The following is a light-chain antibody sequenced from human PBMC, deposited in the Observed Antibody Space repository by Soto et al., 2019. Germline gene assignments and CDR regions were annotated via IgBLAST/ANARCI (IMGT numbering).Light chain of an antibody. J-gene: IGLJ1*01. CDR2: EVT. CDR1: ASDIGRYNY. CDR3: NSYVGSNNYV. Sequence: QSVRTQPPYASGSPVQSVTISCIGTASDIGRYNYVSWYQHHPGKAPKLIIYEVTKRPSGVPDRFSGSKSCNTASLTVSGLQADDEADYYCNSYVGSNNYVLGTGTKVTVL. V-gene: IGLV2-8*01.